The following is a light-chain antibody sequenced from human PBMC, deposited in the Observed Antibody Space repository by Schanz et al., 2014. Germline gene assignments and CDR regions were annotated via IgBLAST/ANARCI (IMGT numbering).Light chain of an antibody. J-gene: IGLJ1*01. Sequence: QSALTQPASVSGSPGQSITISCTGTSRDVGHYNYVSWFQQDPGKAPKLMIYGVNKRPSGVPDRFSGSKSGNTASLTVSGLQAGDEADYYCSSYAGSNFYVFGTGTKLTV. V-gene: IGLV2-8*01. CDR2: GVN. CDR1: SRDVGHYNY. CDR3: SSYAGSNFYV.